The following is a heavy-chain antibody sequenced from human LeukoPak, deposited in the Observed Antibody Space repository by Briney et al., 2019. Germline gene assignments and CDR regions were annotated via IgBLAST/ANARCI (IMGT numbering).Heavy chain of an antibody. D-gene: IGHD2-2*01. J-gene: IGHJ4*02. V-gene: IGHV1-2*02. Sequence: ASVKVSCKASGYTFTGYYMHWVRQAPGQGLEWMGWINPNSGGTNYAQKFQGRVTMTRDTSISTAYMELSRLRSDDTAVYYCARGASHMRSTHQVRYWGQGTLVTVSS. CDR1: GYTFTGYY. CDR3: ARGASHMRSTHQVRY. CDR2: INPNSGGT.